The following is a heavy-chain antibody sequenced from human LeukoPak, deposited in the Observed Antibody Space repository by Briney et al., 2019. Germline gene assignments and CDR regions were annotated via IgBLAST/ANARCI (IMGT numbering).Heavy chain of an antibody. V-gene: IGHV4-34*01. CDR3: ARGPNRVAAASY. J-gene: IGHJ4*02. CDR2: INHSGRT. Sequence: SETLSLTCAVYGGSFSGYYWNWIRQPPGKGLEWIGEINHSGRTNYNPSLKGRVTISVDTSKNQFSLELTSVTAADTAAYYCARGPNRVAAASYWGQGTLVTVSS. CDR1: GGSFSGYY. D-gene: IGHD6-13*01.